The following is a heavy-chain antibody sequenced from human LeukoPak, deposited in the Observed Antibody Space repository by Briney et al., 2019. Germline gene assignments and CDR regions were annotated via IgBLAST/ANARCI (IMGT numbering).Heavy chain of an antibody. Sequence: GESLKISCKGSGYRFSNYWIGWVRQMPGKGLEWMGIIYPGDSNTRHSPSFQGQVTISADKSITTAYLQWSSLKASDTAMYYCTRSRGYCSDGTCYGFDYWGQGTLVTVSS. CDR2: IYPGDSNT. CDR3: TRSRGYCSDGTCYGFDY. D-gene: IGHD2-15*01. V-gene: IGHV5-51*01. CDR1: GYRFSNYW. J-gene: IGHJ4*02.